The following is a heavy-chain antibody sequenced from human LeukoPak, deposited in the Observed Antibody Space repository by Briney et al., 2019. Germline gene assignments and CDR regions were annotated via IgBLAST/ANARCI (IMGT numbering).Heavy chain of an antibody. Sequence: NPSETLSLTCTVSGGSISTSSDYWGWIRQPPGTGLEWIVSIYYSGRTYYNPSLKSRVTISVDTSKNQFSLKLSSVTAADTAVYYCARHPRDGYNPIPHFDDWGQGSLVTVSS. CDR3: ARHPRDGYNPIPHFDD. D-gene: IGHD5-24*01. V-gene: IGHV4-39*01. CDR1: GGSISTSSDY. CDR2: IYYSGRT. J-gene: IGHJ4*02.